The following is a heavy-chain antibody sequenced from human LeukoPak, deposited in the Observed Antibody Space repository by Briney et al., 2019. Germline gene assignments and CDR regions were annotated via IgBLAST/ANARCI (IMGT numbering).Heavy chain of an antibody. D-gene: IGHD3-10*01. J-gene: IGHJ3*02. Sequence: SETVSLTCTVSGGSISNYYWSWDRQPPGKGLEWIGYIYYSGNTNYNPSLKSRVTISVDTSKNQFSLKLSSVTAADTAVYYCASHYFDDAFDIWDRGTIATVSS. CDR2: IYYSGNT. CDR1: GGSISNYY. V-gene: IGHV4-59*08. CDR3: ASHYFDDAFDI.